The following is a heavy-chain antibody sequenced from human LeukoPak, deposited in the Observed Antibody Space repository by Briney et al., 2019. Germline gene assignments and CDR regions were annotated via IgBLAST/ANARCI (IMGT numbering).Heavy chain of an antibody. CDR1: GGSISDYY. CDR2: IYYSGST. CDR3: ARSTYGYSFVY. D-gene: IGHD3-10*01. V-gene: IGHV4-59*01. Sequence: SETLSLTCTLSGGSISDYYWSWIRQPPGKGLEWIGYIYYSGSTNYNPSLKSRVTISVDTSKNQFSLKLTSVTAADTAVYYCARSTYGYSFVYWGQGTLVTVSS. J-gene: IGHJ4*02.